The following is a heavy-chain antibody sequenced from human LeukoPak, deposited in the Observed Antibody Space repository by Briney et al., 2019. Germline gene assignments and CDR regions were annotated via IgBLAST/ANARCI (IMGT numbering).Heavy chain of an antibody. V-gene: IGHV3-23*01. Sequence: GGSLRLSCAASGFTFSSYAITWVRQAPGKRLEWVSTISGSAVSTYYADSVKGRFTISRDNSKNTVYLQMNTLRAEDTAVYYCAKDSGYSFGFDYWGQGTLVTVSS. D-gene: IGHD5-18*01. CDR2: ISGSAVST. CDR1: GFTFSSYA. CDR3: AKDSGYSFGFDY. J-gene: IGHJ4*02.